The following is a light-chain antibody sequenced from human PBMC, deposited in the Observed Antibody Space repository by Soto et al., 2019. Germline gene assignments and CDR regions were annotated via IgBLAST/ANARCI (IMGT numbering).Light chain of an antibody. V-gene: IGKV3-11*01. CDR1: QSVSSY. Sequence: EIVLTQSPATLSLSPGERATLSCRASQSVSSYLAWYQQKPGQAPRLLIYDASNRATGIPARFSGSGSGTDFTLNINSLEPEDFAVYYCQQRSNWPRTFGGGTKVEIK. CDR3: QQRSNWPRT. CDR2: DAS. J-gene: IGKJ4*01.